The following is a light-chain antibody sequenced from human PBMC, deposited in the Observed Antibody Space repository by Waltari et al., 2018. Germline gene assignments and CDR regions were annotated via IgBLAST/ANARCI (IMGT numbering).Light chain of an antibody. V-gene: IGLV2-14*03. J-gene: IGLJ1*01. Sequence: QSTLTQPASVSGSPGQSITISCTGTSSDVGGTNYVSWYQQHPGKAPKLVIYDVSSRPSGVSNRFSGSKSGNTASLTIYGLQAEDEADYYCSSYTSSSTRVFGTGTRVTVL. CDR3: SSYTSSSTRV. CDR2: DVS. CDR1: SSDVGGTNY.